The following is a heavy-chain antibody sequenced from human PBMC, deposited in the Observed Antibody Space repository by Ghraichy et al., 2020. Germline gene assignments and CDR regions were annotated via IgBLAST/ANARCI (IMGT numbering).Heavy chain of an antibody. CDR2: IYYSGST. CDR1: GGSISSGGYY. CDR3: ARSSIFGVVIRRIDAFDI. Sequence: SETLSLTCTVSGGSISSGGYYWSWIRQHPGKGLEWIGYIYYSGSTYYNPSLKSRVTISVDTSKNQFSLKLSSVTAADTAVYYCARSSIFGVVIRRIDAFDIWGQGTMVTVSS. V-gene: IGHV4-31*03. J-gene: IGHJ3*02. D-gene: IGHD3-3*01.